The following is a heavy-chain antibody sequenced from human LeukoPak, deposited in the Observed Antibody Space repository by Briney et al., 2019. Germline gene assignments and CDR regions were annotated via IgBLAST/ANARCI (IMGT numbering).Heavy chain of an antibody. CDR3: ASGEGIVVVPAAIGAHYYYMDV. CDR2: ISAYKGNT. V-gene: IGHV1-18*01. D-gene: IGHD2-2*01. J-gene: IGHJ6*03. CDR1: GYTFISYG. Sequence: ASVKVSCKASGYTFISYGISWVRQAPGQGLEWMGWISAYKGNTNYAQKLQGRVTMTTDTSTSTAYMELSSLRSEDTAVYYCASGEGIVVVPAAIGAHYYYMDVWGKGTTVTVSS.